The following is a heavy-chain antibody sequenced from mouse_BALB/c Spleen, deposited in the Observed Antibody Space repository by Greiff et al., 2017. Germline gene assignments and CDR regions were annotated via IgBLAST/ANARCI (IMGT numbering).Heavy chain of an antibody. V-gene: IGHV4-1*02. CDR3: ARQGGWFSFAY. CDR2: INPDSSTI. Sequence: EVKVIESGGGLVQPGGSLKLSCAASGFDFSRYWMSWVRQAPGKGLEWIGEINPDSSTINYTPSLKDKFIISRDNAKNTLYLQMSKVRSEDTALYYCARQGGWFSFAYWGQGTLVTVSA. CDR1: GFDFSRYW. J-gene: IGHJ3*01. D-gene: IGHD2-3*01.